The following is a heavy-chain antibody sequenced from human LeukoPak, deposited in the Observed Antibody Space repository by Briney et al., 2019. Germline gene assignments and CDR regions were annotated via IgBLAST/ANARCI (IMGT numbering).Heavy chain of an antibody. V-gene: IGHV1-2*02. CDR1: GYTLTELS. Sequence: GASVKVSCKVSGYTLTELSMHWVRQAPGQGLEWMGWINPNSGGTNYAQKFQGRVTMTRDTSISTAYMELSRLRSDDTAVYYCAREGEGYDYWGQGTLVTVSS. CDR2: INPNSGGT. D-gene: IGHD5-24*01. CDR3: AREGEGYDY. J-gene: IGHJ4*02.